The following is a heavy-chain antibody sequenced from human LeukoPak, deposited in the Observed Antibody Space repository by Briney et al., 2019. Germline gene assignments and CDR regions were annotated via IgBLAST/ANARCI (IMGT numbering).Heavy chain of an antibody. V-gene: IGHV1-18*01. CDR1: GYTFTSYG. J-gene: IGHJ6*03. D-gene: IGHD3-10*01. CDR2: ISAYNGNT. Sequence: RASVKVSCKASGYTFTSYGISWVRQAPGQGLEWMGWISAYNGNTNYAQKLQGRVTMTTDTSTSPAYMELRSLRSDDTAVYYCARDSSVVRGVIGDYYYYMDVWGKGTTVTISS. CDR3: ARDSSVVRGVIGDYYYYMDV.